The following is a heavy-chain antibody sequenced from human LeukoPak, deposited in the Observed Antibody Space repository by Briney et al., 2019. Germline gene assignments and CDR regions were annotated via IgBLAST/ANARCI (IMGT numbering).Heavy chain of an antibody. CDR3: ARRRDSSSWYLAFDI. CDR2: MNPNSGNT. Sequence: GASVKVSCKASGYTFTSYDINWVRQATGQGLEWVGWMNPNSGNTGYAQKFQGRVTITRNTSISTAYMELSSLRSEDTAMYYCARRRDSSSWYLAFDIWGQGTMVTVSS. D-gene: IGHD6-13*01. CDR1: GYTFTSYD. V-gene: IGHV1-8*01. J-gene: IGHJ3*02.